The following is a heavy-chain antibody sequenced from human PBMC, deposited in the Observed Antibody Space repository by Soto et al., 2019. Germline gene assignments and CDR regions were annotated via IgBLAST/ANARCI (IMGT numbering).Heavy chain of an antibody. J-gene: IGHJ4*02. CDR1: GFTFSSYA. CDR3: AARSYYDILTGYYN. Sequence: PGGSLRLSCAASGFTFSSYAMSWVRQAPGKGLGWVSAISGSGGSTYYADSVKGRFTISRDNSKNTLYLQMNSLRAEDTAVYYCAARSYYDILTGYYNWGQGTLVTVSS. D-gene: IGHD3-9*01. V-gene: IGHV3-23*01. CDR2: ISGSGGST.